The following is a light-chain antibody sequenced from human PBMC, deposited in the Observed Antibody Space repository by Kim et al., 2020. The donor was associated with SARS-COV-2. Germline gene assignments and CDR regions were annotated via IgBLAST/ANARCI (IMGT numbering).Light chain of an antibody. CDR1: SLRSYY. V-gene: IGLV3-19*01. Sequence: SSELTQDPAVSVALGQTVRITCQGDSLRSYYATWYQQKPRQAPLVVIFGKNNRPSGIPDRFSGSTSGNTASLTITGTQADDEADFYCNSRDSNGNVVFGG. CDR3: NSRDSNGNVV. J-gene: IGLJ2*01. CDR2: GKN.